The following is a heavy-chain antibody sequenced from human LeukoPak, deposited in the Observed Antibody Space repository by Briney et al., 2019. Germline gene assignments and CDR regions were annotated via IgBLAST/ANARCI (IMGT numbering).Heavy chain of an antibody. D-gene: IGHD5-18*01. J-gene: IGHJ4*02. CDR3: ARWNTAMDSSDY. V-gene: IGHV1-69*05. CDR2: IIPIFGTA. Sequence: SVKVSCKASGGTFSSYAISWLRQAPGQGLEWMGRIIPIFGTANYAQKFQGRVTITTDESTSTAYMELSSLRSEDTAVYYCARWNTAMDSSDYWGQGTLVTVSS. CDR1: GGTFSSYA.